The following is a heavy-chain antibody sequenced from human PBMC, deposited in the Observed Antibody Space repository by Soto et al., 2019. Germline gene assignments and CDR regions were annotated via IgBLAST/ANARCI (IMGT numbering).Heavy chain of an antibody. CDR2: ISYSGHTT. CDR3: AKGAPLLAAGTWWFDP. J-gene: IGHJ5*02. CDR1: GFTFTSYA. D-gene: IGHD6-13*01. Sequence: GGSLRLSCAASGFTFTSYAMNWVRQAPGQGLEWVSTISYSGHTTYYADSVKGRFTISRDNSNNTLYLQMDSLRGEDTAVYYCAKGAPLLAAGTWWFDPWGQGTLVTVSS. V-gene: IGHV3-23*01.